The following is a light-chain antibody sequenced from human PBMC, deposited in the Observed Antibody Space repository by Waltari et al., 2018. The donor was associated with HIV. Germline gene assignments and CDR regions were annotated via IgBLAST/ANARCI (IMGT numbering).Light chain of an antibody. V-gene: IGLV1-47*01. CDR1: SGRDC. CDR3: AVWDDNLNVV. CDR2: RSY. Sequence: QSVLTQPPSASGTPGQRVTLFCSGGSGRDCVYWYQVLPGTAPKLLIQRSYQRASGVPDRFSGSKSGTSASLAISGLRSEDEADYYCAVWDDNLNVVFGGGTKLTVL. J-gene: IGLJ2*01.